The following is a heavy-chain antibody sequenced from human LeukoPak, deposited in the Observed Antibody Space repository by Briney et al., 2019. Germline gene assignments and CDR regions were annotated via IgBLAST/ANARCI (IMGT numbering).Heavy chain of an antibody. CDR2: IRSGGVEK. CDR1: GFTFSSYG. V-gene: IGHV3-30*02. Sequence: GGSLRLSCAASGFTFSSYGMHWVRQAPGKGLEWVAFIRSGGVEKFHADSVKGRFTISRDNSKNTLYLQMNSLRPEDSAVYYCAREYCSGGSCPVDYWGQGTLVTVSS. J-gene: IGHJ4*02. CDR3: AREYCSGGSCPVDY. D-gene: IGHD2-15*01.